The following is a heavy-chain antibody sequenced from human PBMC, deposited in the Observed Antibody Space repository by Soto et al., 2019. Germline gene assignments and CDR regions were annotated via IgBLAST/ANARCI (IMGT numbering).Heavy chain of an antibody. D-gene: IGHD4-17*01. CDR1: GFTFSSYS. V-gene: IGHV3-21*01. J-gene: IGHJ6*03. Sequence: EVQLVESGGGLVKPGGSLRLSCAASGFTFSSYSMNWVRQAPGKGLEWVSSISSSSSYIYYADSVKGRFTISRDNAKNSLYRQMNSLRAEDTAVYYCARDRAYGDYSYYYMDVWGKGTTVTVSS. CDR3: ARDRAYGDYSYYYMDV. CDR2: ISSSSSYI.